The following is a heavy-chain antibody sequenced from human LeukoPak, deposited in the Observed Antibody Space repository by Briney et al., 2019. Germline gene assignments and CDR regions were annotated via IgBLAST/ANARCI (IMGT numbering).Heavy chain of an antibody. J-gene: IGHJ6*02. Sequence: ASVKVSCKASGYTFTGYYMHWVRQAPGQGLEWMGWINPNGGGTNYAQKFQDWVTLTRDTSISTAYMELSRLRSDDTAVYYCARGGLSGYESAYYYYGMGVWGQGTTVTVSS. CDR1: GYTFTGYY. CDR2: INPNGGGT. D-gene: IGHD5-12*01. V-gene: IGHV1-2*04. CDR3: ARGGLSGYESAYYYYGMGV.